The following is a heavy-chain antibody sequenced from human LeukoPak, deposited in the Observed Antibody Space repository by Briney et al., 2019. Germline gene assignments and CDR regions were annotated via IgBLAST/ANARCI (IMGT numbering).Heavy chain of an antibody. CDR2: ISSSGSTI. CDR1: GFTFSDYY. CDR3: ARDPGDYYYYYYMDV. V-gene: IGHV3-11*04. J-gene: IGHJ6*03. Sequence: GGSLRLSCAASGFTFSDYYMSWIRQAPGKGPEWVPYISSSGSTIYYADSVKGRFTISRDNAKNSLYLQMNSLRAEDTAVYYCARDPGDYYYYYYMDVWGKGTTVTVSS.